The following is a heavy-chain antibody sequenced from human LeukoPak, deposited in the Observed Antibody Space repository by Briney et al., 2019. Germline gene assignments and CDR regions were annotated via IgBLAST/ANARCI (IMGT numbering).Heavy chain of an antibody. Sequence: GGSLRLSCAASGFTFSTYWMSWVRQAPGKGLEWVANVNQDGSDKYHVDSVKGRFTISRDNAKNSLYLQMNSLRAEDTAVYYCARHFCSSTSCSNWGQGTLVTVSS. J-gene: IGHJ4*02. CDR1: GFTFSTYW. CDR2: VNQDGSDK. D-gene: IGHD2-2*01. CDR3: ARHFCSSTSCSN. V-gene: IGHV3-7*01.